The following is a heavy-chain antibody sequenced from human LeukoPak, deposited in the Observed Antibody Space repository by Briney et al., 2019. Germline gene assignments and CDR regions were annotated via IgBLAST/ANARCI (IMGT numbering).Heavy chain of an antibody. CDR2: ISAYNGNT. CDR3: ARDRCSSTSCYPNWFDP. J-gene: IGHJ5*02. D-gene: IGHD2-2*01. V-gene: IGHV1-18*01. CDR1: GYTFTSYG. Sequence: ASVKVSCKASGYTFTSYGISWLRQAPGQGLEWMGWISAYNGNTNYAQKLQGRVTMTTDTSTSTAYMELRSLRSDDTAVYYCARDRCSSTSCYPNWFDPWGQGTLVTVSS.